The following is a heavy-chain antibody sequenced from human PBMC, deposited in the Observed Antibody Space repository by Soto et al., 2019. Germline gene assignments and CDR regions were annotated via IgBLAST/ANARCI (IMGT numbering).Heavy chain of an antibody. J-gene: IGHJ6*02. D-gene: IGHD3-10*01. CDR3: ARGQLLYYYYGMDV. V-gene: IGHV3-20*04. Sequence: EVQLVESGGGVVRPGGSLRLSCAASGFNFDEYGMSWVRQVPGKGPEWVSGLNWSGGSTGYADSVKGRFTISRDNAKNSLYLQMNSLRAEDTALYYCARGQLLYYYYGMDVWGQGTTVTVSS. CDR2: LNWSGGST. CDR1: GFNFDEYG.